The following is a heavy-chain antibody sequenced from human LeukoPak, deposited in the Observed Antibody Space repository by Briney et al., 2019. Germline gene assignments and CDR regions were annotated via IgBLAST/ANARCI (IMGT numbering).Heavy chain of an antibody. D-gene: IGHD3-9*01. V-gene: IGHV3-15*01. CDR3: ASVRDPTTWSLNY. CDR1: GFNFNIAW. J-gene: IGHJ4*02. Sequence: GGSLRLSRAASGFNFNIAWMTWVRQAPGKGLEWVGRIKSKGSGGTTDYAAPVKGRFTISRDDSENTLYLQMNSLKTEDTGVYHCASVRDPTTWSLNYWGQGTLVIVSS. CDR2: IKSKGSGGTT.